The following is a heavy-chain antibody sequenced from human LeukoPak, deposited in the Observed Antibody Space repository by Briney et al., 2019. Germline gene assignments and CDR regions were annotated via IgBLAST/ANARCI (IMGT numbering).Heavy chain of an antibody. CDR1: GFTFSSYS. D-gene: IGHD3-22*01. CDR2: ISSSSSTI. V-gene: IGHV3-48*04. Sequence: GGSLRLSCAASGFTFSSYSMNWVRQAPGKGLEWVSYISSSSSTIYYADSVKGRFAISRDNAKNSLYLQMNSLRAEDTAVYYCATYSSLNRREFQYWGQGTLLTVSS. J-gene: IGHJ1*01. CDR3: ATYSSLNRREFQY.